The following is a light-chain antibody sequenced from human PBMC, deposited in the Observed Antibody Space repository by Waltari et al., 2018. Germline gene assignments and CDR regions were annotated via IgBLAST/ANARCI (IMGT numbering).Light chain of an antibody. V-gene: IGKV1-39*01. Sequence: DIQMTQSPSSLSASVGDRVTITCRASHTITTYLNWYLQKPGKAPELLIYGASTLQSGAPSRFSGSGSGTDFTLTISSLQPEDFATYYCQQSFNTPFAFGPGTKLDIK. CDR3: QQSFNTPFA. J-gene: IGKJ3*01. CDR1: HTITTY. CDR2: GAS.